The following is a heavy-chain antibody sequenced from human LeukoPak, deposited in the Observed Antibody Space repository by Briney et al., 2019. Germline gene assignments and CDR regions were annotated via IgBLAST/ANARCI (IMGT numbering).Heavy chain of an antibody. J-gene: IGHJ4*02. CDR1: GFTFSDYW. D-gene: IGHD1-7*01. CDR3: ARGWNYAFRFDY. Sequence: GGSLRLSCATSGFTFSDYWMTWVRQAPGKGLEWVAHIKQDGSERYYGDSVKGRFTISRDNAKNLVYLQMNSLGAEDTAIYYCARGWNYAFRFDYWGQGTLVTVSS. CDR2: IKQDGSER. V-gene: IGHV3-7*01.